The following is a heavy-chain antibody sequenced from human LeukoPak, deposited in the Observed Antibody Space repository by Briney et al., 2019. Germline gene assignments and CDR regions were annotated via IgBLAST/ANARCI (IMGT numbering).Heavy chain of an antibody. Sequence: PGGSLRLSCAASGFTFSSYGMHWVRQAPGKGLEWVAVISYDGSNKGYADSVKGRFTLSRDNSKNTLYLQMNSLRVEDTAVYYCARDKFGGSSSLIDYWGQGTLVTVSS. CDR1: GFTFSSYG. D-gene: IGHD6-13*01. CDR2: ISYDGSNK. V-gene: IGHV3-30*03. CDR3: ARDKFGGSSSLIDY. J-gene: IGHJ4*02.